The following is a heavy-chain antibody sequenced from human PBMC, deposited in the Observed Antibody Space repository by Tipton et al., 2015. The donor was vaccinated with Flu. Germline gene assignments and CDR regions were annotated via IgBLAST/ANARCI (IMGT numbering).Heavy chain of an antibody. J-gene: IGHJ5*02. CDR2: INHSGNR. Sequence: TLSLTCDVYGGPFSDYYWTSFNDFYWTWIRQSPGKGLEWIGEINHSGNRNFNPSLKSRVTLSIDASKNQFSLKLSSVTAADTAVYYCARGDKRPRGGGLAWGQGTLVTVSS. V-gene: IGHV4-34*01. D-gene: IGHD3-10*01. CDR3: ARGDKRPRGGGLA. CDR1: GGPFSDYY.